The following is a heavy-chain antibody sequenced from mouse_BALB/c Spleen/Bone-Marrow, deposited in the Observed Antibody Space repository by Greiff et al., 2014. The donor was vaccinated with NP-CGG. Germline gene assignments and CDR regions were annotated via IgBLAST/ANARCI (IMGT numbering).Heavy chain of an antibody. V-gene: IGHV1S135*01. Sequence: VQLKESGPELVKPGASVKVSCKASGYSFTDYNMYCVKQSHGKSLEWIGYIDPYNGDTTYNQKFKGKATLTVDKSSSTAFIHLNSLTSEDSAVYYCTRYYRYDYWYFDVWGTGTTVTVPS. CDR3: TRYYRYDYWYFDV. CDR1: GYSFTDYN. D-gene: IGHD2-14*01. J-gene: IGHJ1*03. CDR2: IDPYNGDT.